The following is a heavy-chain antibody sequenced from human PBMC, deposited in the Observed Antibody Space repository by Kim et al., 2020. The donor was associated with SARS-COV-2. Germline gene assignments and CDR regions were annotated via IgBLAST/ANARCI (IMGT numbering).Heavy chain of an antibody. D-gene: IGHD3-22*01. J-gene: IGHJ1*01. CDR2: ISGSISGSDDTT. CDR3: AKHFGSSGSEFQR. CDR1: GFTFSAYA. V-gene: IGHV3-23*01. Sequence: GGSLRLSCAASGFTFSAYAMSWVRQAPGKGLEWVSGISGSISGSDDTTYYADSVKGRFIISRDNSKNTLHLQMNSLRAEDTAVYYCAKHFGSSGSEFQRWGQGTLVTVSS.